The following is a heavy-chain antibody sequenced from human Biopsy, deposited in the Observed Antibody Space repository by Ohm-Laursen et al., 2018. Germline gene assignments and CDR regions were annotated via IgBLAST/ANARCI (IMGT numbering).Heavy chain of an antibody. CDR3: ARGSNEYGGLYFPH. D-gene: IGHD4-23*01. J-gene: IGHJ1*01. CDR2: ISYTGYT. Sequence: GTLSLTCTVSGGSSTGHYWSWIRQPPGKGLEWIGHISYTGYTSYKSSLKSRVTISLDTSRKHFSLRLTSLAAADTAVYYCARGSNEYGGLYFPHWGQGTLVTVSS. V-gene: IGHV4-59*11. CDR1: GGSSTGHY.